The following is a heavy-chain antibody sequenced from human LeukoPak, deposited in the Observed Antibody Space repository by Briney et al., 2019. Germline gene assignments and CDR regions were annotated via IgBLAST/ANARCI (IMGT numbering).Heavy chain of an antibody. CDR2: IYSGGST. J-gene: IGHJ4*02. CDR1: GFTVSSNY. D-gene: IGHD2-15*01. V-gene: IGHV3-66*01. CDR3: ARVGYTDTWYSSPPFDY. Sequence: SGGSLRLSCTVSGFTVSSNYMSWVRQPPGQGLEWVSIIYSGGSTYCADSVKGRFTISRDNSKNTLYLQMNSLRAEDTAVYYCARVGYTDTWYSSPPFDYWGQGTLVTVSS.